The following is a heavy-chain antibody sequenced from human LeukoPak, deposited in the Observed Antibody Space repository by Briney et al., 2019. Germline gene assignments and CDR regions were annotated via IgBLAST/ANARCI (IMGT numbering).Heavy chain of an antibody. V-gene: IGHV3-11*04. D-gene: IGHD1-1*01. CDR3: AREDNSNWNIDY. Sequence: PGGSLRLSCAASGFTFSDSYMTWIRQAPGKGLEWVSYITTSGSTIYADSLMGRFAISRDNAKNSLYLQMNSLRAEDTAVYYCAREDNSNWNIDYWGQGTLVTVFS. CDR1: GFTFSDSY. J-gene: IGHJ4*02. CDR2: ITTSGSTI.